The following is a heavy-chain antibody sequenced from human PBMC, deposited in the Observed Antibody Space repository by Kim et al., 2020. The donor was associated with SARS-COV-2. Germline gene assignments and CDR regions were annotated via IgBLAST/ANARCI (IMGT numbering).Heavy chain of an antibody. D-gene: IGHD6-13*01. J-gene: IGHJ6*02. CDR3: ARDRWYYGMDV. CDR2: T. V-gene: IGHV3-13*01. Sequence: TYYPGSVKGRFTISRENAKNSLHLQMNSLRAGDTAVYYCARDRWYYGMDVWGQGTTVTVSS.